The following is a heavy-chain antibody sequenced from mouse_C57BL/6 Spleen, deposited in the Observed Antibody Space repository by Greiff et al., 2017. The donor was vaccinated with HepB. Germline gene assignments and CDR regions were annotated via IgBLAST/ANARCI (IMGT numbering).Heavy chain of an antibody. CDR3: ARPQTAQAPFAY. D-gene: IGHD3-2*02. J-gene: IGHJ3*01. CDR2: IYPGDGDT. Sequence: VQGVESGPELVKPGASVKISCKASGYAFSSSWMNWVKQRPGKGLEWIGRIYPGDGDTNYNGKFKGKATLTADKSSSTAYMQLSSLTSEDSAVYFCARPQTAQAPFAYWGQGTLVTVSA. CDR1: GYAFSSSW. V-gene: IGHV1-82*01.